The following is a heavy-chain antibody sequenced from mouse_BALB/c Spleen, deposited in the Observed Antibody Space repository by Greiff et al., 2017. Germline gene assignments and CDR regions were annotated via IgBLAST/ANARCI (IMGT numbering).Heavy chain of an antibody. J-gene: IGHJ2*01. Sequence: QVHVKQSGAELVRPGVSVKISCKGSGYTFTDYAMHWVKQSHAKSLEWIGVISTYYGDASYNQKFKGKATMTVDKSSSTAYMELARLTSEDSAIYYCARDYALDYWGQGTTLTVSS. D-gene: IGHD1-1*01. CDR3: ARDYALDY. V-gene: IGHV1S137*01. CDR1: GYTFTDYA. CDR2: ISTYYGDA.